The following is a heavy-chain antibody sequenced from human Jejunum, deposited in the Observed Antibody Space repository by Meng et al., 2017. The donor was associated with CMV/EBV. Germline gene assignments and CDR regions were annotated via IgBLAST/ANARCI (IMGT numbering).Heavy chain of an antibody. J-gene: IGHJ4*02. CDR3: ARNPVTNRRGSHFDY. CDR1: FTFSRYW. CDR2: IKQDGSEK. Sequence: FTFSRYWMSWVRQAPGKGLEWVADIKQDGSEKYYVDSVKGRFTISRDNANNSLYLQMNSLRAEDTAVYYCARNPVTNRRGSHFDYWGQGTLVTVSS. D-gene: IGHD4-17*01. V-gene: IGHV3-7*01.